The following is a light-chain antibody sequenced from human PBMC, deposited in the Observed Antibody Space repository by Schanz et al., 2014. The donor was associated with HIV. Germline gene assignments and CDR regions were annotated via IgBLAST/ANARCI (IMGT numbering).Light chain of an antibody. Sequence: QSALTQPASVSGSPGQSITISCTGTSSDIGGYNYVSWYQQHPGKAPKLILYDVDNRPAGVSHRFSGSKSGNTASLTISGLQAEDEADYYCSSYTSTSTRVFGGGTKLTVL. CDR1: SSDIGGYNY. CDR2: DVD. J-gene: IGLJ3*02. V-gene: IGLV2-14*03. CDR3: SSYTSTSTRV.